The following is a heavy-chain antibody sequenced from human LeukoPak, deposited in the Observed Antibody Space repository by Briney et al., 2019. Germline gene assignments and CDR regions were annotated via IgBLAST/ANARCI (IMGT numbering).Heavy chain of an antibody. D-gene: IGHD3-22*01. CDR2: ISGSGDNT. CDR3: AKGSYYDSSGSFYFDY. J-gene: IGHJ4*02. Sequence: GGSLRLSCAASGFTFSNAWMSWVRQAPGKGLEWVSGISGSGDNTYYADSVKGRFTISRDNSKNTLYVQVNSLGTEDTAAYYCAKGSYYDSSGSFYFDYWGQGTLVTVSS. V-gene: IGHV3-23*01. CDR1: GFTFSNAW.